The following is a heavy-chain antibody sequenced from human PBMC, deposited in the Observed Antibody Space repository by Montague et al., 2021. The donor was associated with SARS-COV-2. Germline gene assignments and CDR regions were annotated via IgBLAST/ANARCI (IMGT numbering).Heavy chain of an antibody. CDR3: ARRWLGYCSGGSCPNGFDI. D-gene: IGHD2-15*01. CDR2: IYYSGST. CDR1: GGSISSYY. Sequence: SETLSLTCTVSGGSISSYYWSWIRQPPGKGLEWIGYIYYSGSTNYNPSLKSRVTISVDTSKNQFSLRLSSVTAADTAVYYCARRWLGYCSGGSCPNGFDIWGQGTMVTVSS. J-gene: IGHJ3*02. V-gene: IGHV4-59*01.